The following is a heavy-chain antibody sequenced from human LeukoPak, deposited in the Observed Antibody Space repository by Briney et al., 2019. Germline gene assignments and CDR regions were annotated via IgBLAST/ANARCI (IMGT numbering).Heavy chain of an antibody. CDR3: AKGDDYGDYGPAFGY. V-gene: IGHV3-23*01. J-gene: IGHJ4*02. CDR1: GFTFSSYA. Sequence: GGSLRLSCAASGFTFSSYAMSWVRQAPGKGLEWVSAISGSGGSTYYADSVKGRFTISRDNSKNTLYLQMNSLRAEDTAVYYCAKGDDYGDYGPAFGYWGQGTLVTASS. CDR2: ISGSGGST. D-gene: IGHD4-17*01.